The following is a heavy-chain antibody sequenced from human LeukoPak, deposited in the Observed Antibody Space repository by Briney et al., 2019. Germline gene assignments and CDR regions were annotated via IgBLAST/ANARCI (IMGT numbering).Heavy chain of an antibody. Sequence: ASVKVSCKASGYTFTDYYIHWVRQAPGQGLEWMGRINPNSGDTNYPQKFQGRVTMTRDTSISAAYMELSRLRSDDTAVYYCARHEGRDVVATRQPINYWGQGTLVTVSS. V-gene: IGHV1-2*06. CDR2: INPNSGDT. CDR3: ARHEGRDVVATRQPINY. D-gene: IGHD5-12*01. CDR1: GYTFTDYY. J-gene: IGHJ4*02.